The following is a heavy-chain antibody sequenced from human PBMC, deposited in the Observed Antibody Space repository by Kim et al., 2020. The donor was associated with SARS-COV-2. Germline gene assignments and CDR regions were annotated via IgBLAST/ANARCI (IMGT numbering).Heavy chain of an antibody. Sequence: ASVKVSCKASGYTFTSYDINWVRQATGQGLEWMGWMNPNSGNTGYAQKFQGRVTMTRNTSISTAYMELSSLRSEDTAVYYCARGSRGDQLLFSVSGGMDVWGQGTTVTVSS. CDR1: GYTFTSYD. V-gene: IGHV1-8*01. D-gene: IGHD2-2*01. CDR3: ARGSRGDQLLFSVSGGMDV. J-gene: IGHJ6*02. CDR2: MNPNSGNT.